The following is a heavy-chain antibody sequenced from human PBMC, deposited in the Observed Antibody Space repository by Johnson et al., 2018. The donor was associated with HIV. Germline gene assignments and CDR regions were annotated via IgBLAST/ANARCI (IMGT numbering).Heavy chain of an antibody. D-gene: IGHD6-13*01. V-gene: IGHV3-43D*03. CDR2: ISWDGNRN. CDR1: GFTYDDYD. CDR3: AKDMGYSSFGFGFDL. J-gene: IGHJ3*01. Sequence: VQLVESGGAVVQPGGSLRLSCAASGFTYDDYDIHWVRQSPGKGMEWVSLISWDGNRNYYADSVKGRFTISRNNSENSLYLQMNSLRAEDTALYYCAKDMGYSSFGFGFDLWGQGTMVTVSS.